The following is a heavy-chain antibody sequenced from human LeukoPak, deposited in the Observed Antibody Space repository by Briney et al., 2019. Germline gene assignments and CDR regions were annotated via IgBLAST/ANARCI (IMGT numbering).Heavy chain of an antibody. J-gene: IGHJ4*02. V-gene: IGHV1-69*04. CDR2: IIPILGIA. CDR1: GGTFSSYA. CDR3: ARVISPYCSGGSCYSIDY. D-gene: IGHD2-15*01. Sequence: SVKVSCKASGGTFSSYAISWVRQAPGQGLEWMGRIIPILGIANYAQKFQGRVTITADKSTSTAYMELSSLRSEDTAVYYCARVISPYCSGGSCYSIDYWGQGTLVTVSS.